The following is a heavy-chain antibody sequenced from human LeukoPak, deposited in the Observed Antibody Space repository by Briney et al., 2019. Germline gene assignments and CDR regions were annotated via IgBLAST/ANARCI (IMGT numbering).Heavy chain of an antibody. CDR1: GGSVSSGSYY. V-gene: IGHV4-61*01. D-gene: IGHD5-12*01. CDR3: ARDYDTYYYYGMDV. Sequence: SETLSLTCTVPGGSVSSGSYYWSWIRQPPGKGLEWIGYIYYSGSTNYNPSLKSRVTISVDTSKNQFSLKLSSVTAADTAVYYCARDYDTYYYYGMDVWGQGTTVTVSS. CDR2: IYYSGST. J-gene: IGHJ6*02.